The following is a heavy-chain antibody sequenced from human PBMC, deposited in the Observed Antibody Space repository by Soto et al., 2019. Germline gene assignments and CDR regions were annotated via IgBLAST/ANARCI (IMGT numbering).Heavy chain of an antibody. D-gene: IGHD2-15*01. Sequence: SDTLSLTCTVSGASISSGGYYWSWIRQHPGKGLEWIGYIYFSDSTYYNPSFKSRITISVDTSRNQFFLTLSSMTAADTAVYYCTRAASEGCSGGSCYSEGFYYGMDVWGQGTTVTVSS. V-gene: IGHV4-30-4*02. J-gene: IGHJ6*02. CDR3: TRAASEGCSGGSCYSEGFYYGMDV. CDR1: GASISSGGYY. CDR2: IYFSDST.